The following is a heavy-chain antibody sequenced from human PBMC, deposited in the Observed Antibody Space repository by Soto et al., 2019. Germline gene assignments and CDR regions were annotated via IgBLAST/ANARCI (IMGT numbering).Heavy chain of an antibody. D-gene: IGHD3-22*01. CDR2: ISYDGSNK. CDR3: AKFTMMPYYFDY. J-gene: IGHJ4*02. Sequence: QVQLVESGGGVVQPGRSLRLSCAASGFTFSSYGMHWVRQAPGKGLEWVAVISYDGSNKYYADSVKGRFTISRDNSKNTLYLQMNSLRAEDTAVYYCAKFTMMPYYFDYWGQGTLATVSS. CDR1: GFTFSSYG. V-gene: IGHV3-30*18.